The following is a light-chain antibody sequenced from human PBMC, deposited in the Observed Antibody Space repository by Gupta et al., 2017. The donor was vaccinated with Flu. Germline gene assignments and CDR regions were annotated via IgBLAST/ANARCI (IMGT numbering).Light chain of an antibody. CDR3: AAGDDILSGQV. V-gene: IGLV1-44*01. Sequence: SNSGSNTVNWNQHLPGTAPNRLIYTNDRRPSGVPDRFSGSNAGTSSSLAISGLQSENGADYYGAAGDDILSGQVVGGRTRLTVL. CDR1: SNSGSNT. CDR2: TND. J-gene: IGLJ2*01.